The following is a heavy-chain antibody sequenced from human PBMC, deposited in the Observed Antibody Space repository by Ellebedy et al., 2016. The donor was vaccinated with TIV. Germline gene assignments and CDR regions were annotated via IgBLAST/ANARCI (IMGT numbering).Heavy chain of an antibody. J-gene: IGHJ4*02. V-gene: IGHV1-2*02. CDR1: GYTFTGYY. D-gene: IGHD6-19*01. CDR3: VRDQSGWFPFDY. CDR2: INPNSGGT. Sequence: ASVKVSCXASGYTFTGYYMHWVRQAPGQGLEWMGWINPNSGGTNYAQKFQGRVTMTRDTSISTAYMELSRLRSDDTAVYYCVRDQSGWFPFDYWGQGTLVTVSS.